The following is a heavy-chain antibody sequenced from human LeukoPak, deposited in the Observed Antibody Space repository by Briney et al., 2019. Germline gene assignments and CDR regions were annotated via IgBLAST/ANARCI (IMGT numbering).Heavy chain of an antibody. CDR1: GFTFNTFG. Sequence: GGSLRLSCATSGFTFNTFGMHWVRQAPGKGLEWVSYITGSATTTYYADSVKGRITISRDNGKNSLYLQMNSLRAEDTSVYYCARDVGYRSWFDPWGQGTLVIVSS. CDR2: ITGSATTT. V-gene: IGHV3-48*01. J-gene: IGHJ5*02. D-gene: IGHD5-18*01. CDR3: ARDVGYRSWFDP.